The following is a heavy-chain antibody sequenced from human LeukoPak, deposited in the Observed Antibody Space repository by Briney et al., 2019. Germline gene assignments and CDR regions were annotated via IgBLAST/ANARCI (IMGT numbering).Heavy chain of an antibody. CDR2: IRYDGSNK. V-gene: IGHV3-30*02. CDR3: ASLYYGDYDY. Sequence: PGGSLRLSCAASGFTFSSYAMHWVRQAPGKGLEWVAFIRYDGSNKYYADSVKGRFTISRDNSKNTLYLQMNSLRAEDTAVYYCASLYYGDYDYWGQGTLVTVSS. CDR1: GFTFSSYA. D-gene: IGHD4-17*01. J-gene: IGHJ4*02.